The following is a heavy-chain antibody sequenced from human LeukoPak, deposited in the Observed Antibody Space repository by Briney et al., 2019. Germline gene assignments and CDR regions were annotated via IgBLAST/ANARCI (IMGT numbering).Heavy chain of an antibody. Sequence: GGSLRLSCAASGFTFSSYAMSWVRQAPGKGLEWVSAISGSGGSTYYADSVKGRFTISRDNSKNTLYLRMNSLRAEDTAVYYCAKTPLGYCSSTSCYGRGFDYWGQGTLVTVSS. D-gene: IGHD2-2*01. J-gene: IGHJ4*02. CDR3: AKTPLGYCSSTSCYGRGFDY. CDR2: ISGSGGST. V-gene: IGHV3-23*01. CDR1: GFTFSSYA.